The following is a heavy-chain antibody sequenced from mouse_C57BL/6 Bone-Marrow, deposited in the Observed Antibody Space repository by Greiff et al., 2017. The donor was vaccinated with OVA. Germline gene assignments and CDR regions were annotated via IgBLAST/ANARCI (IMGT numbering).Heavy chain of an antibody. CDR3: ARNDGPFAY. CDR2: ISDGGSYT. Sequence: EVKVVESGGGLVKPGGSLKLSCAASGFTFSSYAMSWVRQTPEKRLEWVATISDGGSYTYYPDNVKGRFTISRDNAKNNLYLQMSHLKSEDTAMYYCARNDGPFAYWGQGTLVTVSA. V-gene: IGHV5-4*03. CDR1: GFTFSSYA. J-gene: IGHJ3*01. D-gene: IGHD2-3*01.